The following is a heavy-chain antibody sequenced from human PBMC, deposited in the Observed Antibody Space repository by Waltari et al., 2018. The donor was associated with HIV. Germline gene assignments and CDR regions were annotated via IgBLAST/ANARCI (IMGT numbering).Heavy chain of an antibody. Sequence: QVQLVESGGGLVKPGGSLSLSCEVSGFALSGYYRSWIRQAPGQGLEWIAYISGNGMAVYYADSVKGRFTVSRDNADNKLHLQLTNLRAEDTALYYCARDYFGAGTSWFFDYWGQGALVIVSP. CDR2: ISGNGMAV. D-gene: IGHD3-10*01. CDR3: ARDYFGAGTSWFFDY. J-gene: IGHJ4*02. CDR1: GFALSGYY. V-gene: IGHV3-11*01.